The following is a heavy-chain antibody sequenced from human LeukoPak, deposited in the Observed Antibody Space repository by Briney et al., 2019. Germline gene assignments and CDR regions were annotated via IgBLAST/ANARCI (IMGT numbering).Heavy chain of an antibody. D-gene: IGHD2-15*01. CDR1: GFTFNNAW. J-gene: IGHJ4*02. CDR3: TTWSAASRAH. CDR2: IKSKSDGGTI. Sequence: NAGGSLRLSCAASGFTFNNAWMSWVRQTPGKGLEWVGRIKSKSDGGTIDYAAPVDGRFTISRDDSKNTLYLQMNSLKTEDTAVYYCTTWSAASRAHWGQGTLVTVSS. V-gene: IGHV3-15*01.